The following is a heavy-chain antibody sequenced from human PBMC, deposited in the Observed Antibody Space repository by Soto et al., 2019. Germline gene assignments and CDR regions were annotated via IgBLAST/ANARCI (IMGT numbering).Heavy chain of an antibody. J-gene: IGHJ5*02. CDR1: GGSFSGYY. Sequence: TSETLSLTCAVYGGSFSGYYWSWIRQPPGKGLEWIGEINHSGSTNYNPSPKSRVTISVDTSKNQFSLKLSSVTAADTAVYYCARGSNFSYCSSTSCHARWFDPWGQGTLVTVSS. CDR3: ARGSNFSYCSSTSCHARWFDP. V-gene: IGHV4-34*01. CDR2: INHSGST. D-gene: IGHD2-2*01.